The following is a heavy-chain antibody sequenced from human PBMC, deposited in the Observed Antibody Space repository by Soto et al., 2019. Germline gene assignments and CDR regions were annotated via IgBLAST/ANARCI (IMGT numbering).Heavy chain of an antibody. D-gene: IGHD2-15*01. CDR3: VRDLLVAAPTNKY. CDR1: GFTFSNYK. CDR2: ISTSSSII. V-gene: IGHV3-48*02. Sequence: EVPLVESGGGLVQPGGSLRLSCAASGFTFSNYKMSWVRQAPGKGLEWVSYISTSSSIINYADSVKGRVTIYRDNAKNSLYLQMNSLRDEDTGVYYCVRDLLVAAPTNKYWGQGTLVTVSS. J-gene: IGHJ4*02.